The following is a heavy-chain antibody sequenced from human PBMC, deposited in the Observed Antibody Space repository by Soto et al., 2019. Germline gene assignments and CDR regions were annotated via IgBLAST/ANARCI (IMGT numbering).Heavy chain of an antibody. V-gene: IGHV3-7*01. J-gene: IGHJ5*02. CDR2: IKQDGSEK. D-gene: IGHD2-8*01. CDR1: GFTFSSYW. Sequence: EVQLVESGGGLVQPGGSLRLSCAASGFTFSSYWMSWVRQAPGKGLEWVANIKQDGSEKYYVDSVKGRFTISRDNAKNSLYLQTNSLRAEDTAVYYCARESSGVLMVYANWFDPWGQGTLVTVSS. CDR3: ARESSGVLMVYANWFDP.